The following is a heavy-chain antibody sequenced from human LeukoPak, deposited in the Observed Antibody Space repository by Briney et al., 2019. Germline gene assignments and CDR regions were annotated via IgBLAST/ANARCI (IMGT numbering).Heavy chain of an antibody. D-gene: IGHD4-17*01. CDR1: GYTFTSYG. Sequence: ASVKVSCKASGYTFTSYGISWVRQAPGQGLEWMGWISAYNGNTNYAQKLQGRVTMTTDTSTSAAYMELRSLRSDDTAVYYRARVLYGDYSMDVWGQGTTVTVSS. CDR2: ISAYNGNT. V-gene: IGHV1-18*01. J-gene: IGHJ6*02. CDR3: ARVLYGDYSMDV.